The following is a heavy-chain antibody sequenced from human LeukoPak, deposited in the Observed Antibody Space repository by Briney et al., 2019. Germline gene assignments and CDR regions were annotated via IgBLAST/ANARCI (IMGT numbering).Heavy chain of an antibody. V-gene: IGHV4-30-4*01. D-gene: IGHD4-17*01. Sequence: SQTLSLTCTVSSDSISSGDYYWSWIRQPAGKGLEFIGYINKNGGTYYNPPLKSRVSISIDTSKSQFSLKLTSVTAADTAVYFCAREHKSYGDYPYYFDSWGQGTLVTVSS. CDR3: AREHKSYGDYPYYFDS. J-gene: IGHJ4*02. CDR1: SDSISSGDYY. CDR2: INKNGGT.